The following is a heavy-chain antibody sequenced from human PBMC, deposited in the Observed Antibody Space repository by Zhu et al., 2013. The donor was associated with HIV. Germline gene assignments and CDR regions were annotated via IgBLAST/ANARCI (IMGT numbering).Heavy chain of an antibody. CDR1: GFTFTAYY. J-gene: IGHJ3*02. CDR3: VRDETESPLNALDI. Sequence: QVHLVQSGAEVEKPGASVTLSCEASGFTFTAYYMHWVRQAPGQGLEWMGCMNLRDGATYSLQKFQDRVFMTRDTSINIAYLELRSLTSDDTAVYYCVRDETESPLNALDIWGQGT. CDR2: MNLRDGAT. V-gene: IGHV1-2*02.